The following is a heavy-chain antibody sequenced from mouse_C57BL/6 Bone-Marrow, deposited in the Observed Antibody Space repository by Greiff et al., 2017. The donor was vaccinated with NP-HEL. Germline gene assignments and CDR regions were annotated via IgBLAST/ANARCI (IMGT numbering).Heavy chain of an antibody. CDR2: IDPENGDT. CDR1: GFNIKDDY. D-gene: IGHD1-1*01. V-gene: IGHV14-4*01. Sequence: EVQLQQSGAELVRPGASVKLSCTASGFNIKDDYMHWVKQRPEQGLEWIGWIDPENGDTEYASKFQGKATITADTSSNTAYLQLSSLTSEDTAVYYCTSYYYGSFDYWGQGTTLTVSS. CDR3: TSYYYGSFDY. J-gene: IGHJ2*01.